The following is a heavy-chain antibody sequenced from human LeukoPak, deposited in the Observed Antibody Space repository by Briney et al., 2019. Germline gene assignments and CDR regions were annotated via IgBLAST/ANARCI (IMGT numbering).Heavy chain of an antibody. D-gene: IGHD6-19*01. CDR1: GGSISSYY. CDR2: IYYSGST. CDR3: AGLSWQWLGDFDY. V-gene: IGHV4-59*01. J-gene: IGHJ4*02. Sequence: SETLSLTCTVSGGSISSYYWSWIRQPPGKGLEWIGYIYYSGSTNYNPSLKSRVTISVDTSKNQFSLKLSSVTAADTAVYYCAGLSWQWLGDFDYWGQGTLVTVSS.